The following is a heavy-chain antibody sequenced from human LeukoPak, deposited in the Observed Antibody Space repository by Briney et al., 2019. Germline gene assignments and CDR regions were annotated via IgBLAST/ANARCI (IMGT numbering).Heavy chain of an antibody. CDR1: GYTFTSYA. D-gene: IGHD3-22*01. J-gene: IGHJ3*02. V-gene: IGHV7-4-1*02. CDR3: ARDHVKLGSGFHPFDAFDI. CDR2: INTNTGNP. Sequence: ASVKVSCKASGYTFTSYAINWVRQAPGQGLECMGWINTNTGNPTYAQGFTGRFVFSLDTSVTTAYLQISSLKAEDTAVYYCARDHVKLGSGFHPFDAFDIWGQGTRVTVSS.